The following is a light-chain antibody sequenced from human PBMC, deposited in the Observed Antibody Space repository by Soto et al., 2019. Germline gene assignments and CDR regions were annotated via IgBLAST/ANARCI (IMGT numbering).Light chain of an antibody. J-gene: IGLJ2*01. CDR1: SSDVGGYNY. CDR3: SSYTSSSTVV. CDR2: DVS. Sequence: QSALTQPASVSGSPGQSITISCTGTSSDVGGYNYVCWYQHHPGKAPKLMIYDVSNRPSGVSNRFSGSKSGNTASLTISGLEAEDEADYYCSSYTSSSTVVFGGGTKVTVL. V-gene: IGLV2-14*03.